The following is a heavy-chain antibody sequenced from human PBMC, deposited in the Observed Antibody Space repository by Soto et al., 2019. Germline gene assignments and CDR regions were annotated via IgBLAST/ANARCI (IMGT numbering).Heavy chain of an antibody. J-gene: IGHJ6*02. CDR1: GFTFSSYG. D-gene: IGHD6-13*01. CDR2: ISYDVSNK. Sequence: QVQLVESGGGVVQPGRSLRLSCAASGFTFSSYGMHWVRQAPGKGLEWVAVISYDVSNKYYADSVKGRFTISRDNSKNTLYLQMNSLRAEDTAVYYCAKQYSSSWYSWDDMDVWGQGTTVTVSS. V-gene: IGHV3-30*18. CDR3: AKQYSSSWYSWDDMDV.